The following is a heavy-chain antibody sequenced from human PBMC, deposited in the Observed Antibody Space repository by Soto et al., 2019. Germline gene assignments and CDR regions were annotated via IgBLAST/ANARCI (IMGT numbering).Heavy chain of an antibody. J-gene: IGHJ5*02. CDR3: ARRTAGAGTGRNWFDP. V-gene: IGHV4-34*01. D-gene: IGHD6-19*01. CDR1: GGSFSGYY. Sequence: QVQLQQWGAGLLKPSETLSLTCAVYGGSFSGYYWSWIRQPPGKGLEWIGEINHSGSTNYNPSLKSRVNISVDTSKNQFSLKLSSVTAADTAVYYWARRTAGAGTGRNWFDPWGQGTLVTVSS. CDR2: INHSGST.